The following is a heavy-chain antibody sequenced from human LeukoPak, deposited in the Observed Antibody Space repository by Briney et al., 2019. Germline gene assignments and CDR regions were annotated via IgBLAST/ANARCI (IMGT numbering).Heavy chain of an antibody. CDR1: GFTFSTYW. CDR3: VRDLGGRSGH. D-gene: IGHD1-26*01. Sequence: GGSLRLSCAASGFTFSTYWMHWVRQAPGKGLVWVSRINTDGSNTNYADSVKGRFTISRDNAENTLYLQMNSLRAEDTAVYYCVRDLGGRSGHWGQGTLVTVSS. CDR2: INTDGSNT. V-gene: IGHV3-74*01. J-gene: IGHJ4*02.